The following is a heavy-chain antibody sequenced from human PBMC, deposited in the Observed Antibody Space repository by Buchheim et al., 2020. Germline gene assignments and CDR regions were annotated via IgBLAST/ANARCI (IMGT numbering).Heavy chain of an antibody. J-gene: IGHJ5*02. CDR2: IYYSGST. CDR3: ARMVVSSWFDP. D-gene: IGHD2-15*01. V-gene: IGHV4-31*03. Sequence: QVQLQESGPRLVKPSQTLSLTCTVSGASIRGSGNYWTWIRHHTGKGLVWIGHIYYSGSTYYNPSLKSRVSSSVDTPKNQFSQNLTSGSAADTAVYFCARMVVSSWFDPWGQGTL. CDR1: GASIRGSGNY.